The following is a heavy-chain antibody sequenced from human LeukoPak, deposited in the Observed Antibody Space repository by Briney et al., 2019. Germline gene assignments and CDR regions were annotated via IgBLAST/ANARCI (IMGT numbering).Heavy chain of an antibody. D-gene: IGHD2/OR15-2a*01. V-gene: IGHV3-66*01. CDR1: GFTVSSNY. J-gene: IGHJ6*02. CDR2: IYGGGST. CDR3: ARGEFYDPQGMDV. Sequence: GGSLRLSCAASGFTVSSNYMSWVRQAPGKGLEWVSVIYGGGSTYYADSVKGRFTISRDNSKNTLYLQMNSLRAEDTAVYYSARGEFYDPQGMDVWGQGTTVTVSS.